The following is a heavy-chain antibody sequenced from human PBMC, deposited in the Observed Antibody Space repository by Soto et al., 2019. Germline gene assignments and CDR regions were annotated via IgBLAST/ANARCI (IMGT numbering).Heavy chain of an antibody. CDR3: ARARDGIVGGPFEY. CDR1: GFTFSSDE. Sequence: EVQLGESGGGLVQPGGSLRLSCAASGFTFSSDEMNWVRQAPGKGLEWVSYISSCGSTIYYADSVKGRFTISRDNAKNSLYLQMNSLRAKDTAVYYCARARDGIVGGPFEYWGQGTLVTVSS. V-gene: IGHV3-48*03. J-gene: IGHJ4*02. D-gene: IGHD1-26*01. CDR2: ISSCGSTI.